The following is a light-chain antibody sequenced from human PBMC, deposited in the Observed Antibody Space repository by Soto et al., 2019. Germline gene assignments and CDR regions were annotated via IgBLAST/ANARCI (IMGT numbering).Light chain of an antibody. Sequence: EIMLTQSPATLSLSPGERATLSCSASQSVSSFLAWYQQKPGQAPRLLIYDASNRATGIPARFSGSGSGTDFTLTISSVEPEDFAVYYCQQRSNWPPITFGQGTRLEIK. CDR3: QQRSNWPPIT. CDR2: DAS. J-gene: IGKJ5*01. V-gene: IGKV3-11*01. CDR1: QSVSSF.